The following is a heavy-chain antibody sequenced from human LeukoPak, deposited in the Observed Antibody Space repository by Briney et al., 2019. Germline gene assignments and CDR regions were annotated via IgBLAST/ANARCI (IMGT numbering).Heavy chain of an antibody. CDR1: GGSISSGSYY. CDR2: IYTSGST. Sequence: PSQTLSLTCTVSGGSISSGSYYWSWIRQPAGKGLEWIGRIYTSGSTNYNPSLKSRVTISVDTSKNQFSLKLSSVTAADTAVYYCARGGVEYYYDSSGYPPILQGFDYWGQGTLVTVSS. CDR3: ARGGVEYYYDSSGYPPILQGFDY. J-gene: IGHJ4*02. D-gene: IGHD3-22*01. V-gene: IGHV4-61*02.